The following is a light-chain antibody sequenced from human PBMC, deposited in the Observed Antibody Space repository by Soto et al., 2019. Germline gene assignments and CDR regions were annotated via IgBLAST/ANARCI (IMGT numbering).Light chain of an antibody. V-gene: IGKV4-1*01. CDR2: WAS. CDR1: QRVLYSSSNKNY. Sequence: DIVMTQSPDSLAVSLGERATINCKSSQRVLYSSSNKNYLAWYQQKPGQPPKLLIYWASTRESVVPDRFSGSGSGTDFTLTSSSLQAEDVAVYYCQQYCSSPWTFGQGTKVEIK. J-gene: IGKJ1*01. CDR3: QQYCSSPWT.